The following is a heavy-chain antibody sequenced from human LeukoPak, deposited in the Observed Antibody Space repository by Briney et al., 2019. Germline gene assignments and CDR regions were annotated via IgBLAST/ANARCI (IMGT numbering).Heavy chain of an antibody. CDR1: GFTFTSSA. CDR3: AADVLGTGYHFDY. V-gene: IGHV1-58*02. J-gene: IGHJ4*02. D-gene: IGHD3/OR15-3a*01. Sequence: SVKVSCEASGFTFTSSAMQWVRQARGQRLEWIGWIVVGSGNTNYAQKFQERVTITRDMSTSTAYMELSSLRSEDTAVYYCAADVLGTGYHFDYWGQGTLVTVSS. CDR2: IVVGSGNT.